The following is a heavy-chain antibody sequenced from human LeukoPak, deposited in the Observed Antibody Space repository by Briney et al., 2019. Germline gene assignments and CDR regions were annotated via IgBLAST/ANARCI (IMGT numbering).Heavy chain of an antibody. D-gene: IGHD2-21*02. V-gene: IGHV3-7*01. CDR1: GFTFSTYW. J-gene: IGHJ4*02. CDR2: IKYDGSEK. Sequence: GGSLRLSCAASGFTFSTYWMSWVRQAPGKGLEWVASIKYDGSEKYYVDSVKGQFTISRDNAKNSLYLQMSSLRAEDTAVYYCARGKCDIDFWGQGTLVTVSS. CDR3: ARGKCDIDF.